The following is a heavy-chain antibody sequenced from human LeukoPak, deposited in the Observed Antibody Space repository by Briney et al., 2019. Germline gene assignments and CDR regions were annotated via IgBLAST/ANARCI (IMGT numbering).Heavy chain of an antibody. CDR1: GYTFTSYG. J-gene: IGHJ5*02. D-gene: IGHD5-18*01. CDR2: INPNSGGT. Sequence: ASVKVSCKASGYTFTSYGISWVRQAPGQGLEWMGWINPNSGGTNYAQKFQGRVTMTRDTSISTAYMELSRLRSDDTAVYYCARDFRAAMVSDWFDPWAREPWSPSPQ. V-gene: IGHV1-2*02. CDR3: ARDFRAAMVSDWFDP.